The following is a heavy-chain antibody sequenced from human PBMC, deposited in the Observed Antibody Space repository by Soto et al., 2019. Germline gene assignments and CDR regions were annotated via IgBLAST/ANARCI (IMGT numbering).Heavy chain of an antibody. CDR2: IYYSGST. V-gene: IGHV4-30-4*01. Sequence: QVQLQESGPGLVKPSQTLSLTCTVSGGSISSGDYYWSWIRQPPGKGLEWIGYIYYSGSTYYNPSLKSRATISVDTSKNQFSLGLSSVTAADTAVYYCARQSESYAGFDYWGQGTLVTVSS. D-gene: IGHD3-3*01. J-gene: IGHJ4*02. CDR1: GGSISSGDYY. CDR3: ARQSESYAGFDY.